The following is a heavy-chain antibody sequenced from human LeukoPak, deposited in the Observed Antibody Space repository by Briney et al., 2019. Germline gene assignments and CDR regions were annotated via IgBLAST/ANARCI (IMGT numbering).Heavy chain of an antibody. J-gene: IGHJ4*02. V-gene: IGHV3-23*01. CDR3: AKSPRITMVRGGLFDY. CDR1: GFTFNTYA. D-gene: IGHD3-10*01. Sequence: GGSLRLSCAAFGFTFNTYAMNWVRQAPGKGLEWVSRISGSGDDTSYADSVKGRFTISRDKSKSTLYLQMNSLRAEDTAVYYCAKSPRITMVRGGLFDYWGQGTLVTVSS. CDR2: ISGSGDDT.